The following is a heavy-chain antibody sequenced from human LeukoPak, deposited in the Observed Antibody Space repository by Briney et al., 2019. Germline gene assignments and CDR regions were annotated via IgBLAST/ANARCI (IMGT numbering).Heavy chain of an antibody. D-gene: IGHD3-10*01. V-gene: IGHV3-23*01. CDR1: GFTFSSYD. CDR3: AKDRRFHQFDY. J-gene: IGHJ4*02. Sequence: PGGSLRLSCAASGFTFSSYDMNWVRQIPGKGLEWVSSINARGDITHYADSVKGRFSISRDNSMNALYLQMDSLRAEDTAVYYCAKDRRFHQFDYWGQGTLVTVSS. CDR2: INARGDIT.